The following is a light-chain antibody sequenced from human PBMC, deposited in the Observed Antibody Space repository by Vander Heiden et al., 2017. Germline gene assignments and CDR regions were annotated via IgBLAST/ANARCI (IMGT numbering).Light chain of an antibody. CDR2: AAS. CDR1: QSISSY. J-gene: IGKJ2*01. CDR3: QQSYSTPYT. Sequence: DIQMTQSPSSLSASVGDRVTITCRASQSISSYLNWYQQKPGKAPKLLLYAASSLQSGVPSRFSGSGSGTDFTRTISSLQPEDFATYDCQQSYSTPYTFGQGTKLEIK. V-gene: IGKV1-39*01.